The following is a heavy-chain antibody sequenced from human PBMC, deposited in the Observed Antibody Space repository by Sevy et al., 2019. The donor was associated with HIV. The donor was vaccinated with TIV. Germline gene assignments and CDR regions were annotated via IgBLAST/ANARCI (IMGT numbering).Heavy chain of an antibody. CDR1: GFTFSKYS. CDR2: LSFGCGEI. D-gene: IGHD2-8*01. J-gene: IGHJ4*02. Sequence: GGSLRLSCAASGFTFSKYSMSWVRQPPGKGLGWVSTLSFGCGEINHADSVKGRFTISRVNSKNSLYLQMNNLRAEDTAVYYCAREGCTKPHDYWGQGTLVTVSS. CDR3: AREGCTKPHDY. V-gene: IGHV3-23*01.